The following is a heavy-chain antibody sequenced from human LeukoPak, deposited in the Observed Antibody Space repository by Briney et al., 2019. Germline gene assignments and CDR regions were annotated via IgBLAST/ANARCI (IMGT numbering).Heavy chain of an antibody. V-gene: IGHV1-69*05. J-gene: IGHJ5*02. CDR3: ARDSRPNFVVVPAATDGFDP. D-gene: IGHD2-2*01. CDR2: IIPIFDTA. Sequence: SVKVSCKASGGTFSSYAISWVRQAPGQGLEWMGGIIPIFDTANYAQKFQGRVTITTDESTSTAYMELSSLRSEDTAVYYCARDSRPNFVVVPAATDGFDPWGQGTLVTVSS. CDR1: GGTFSSYA.